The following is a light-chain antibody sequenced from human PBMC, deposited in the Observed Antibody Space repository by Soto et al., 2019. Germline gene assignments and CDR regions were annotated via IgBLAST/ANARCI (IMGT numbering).Light chain of an antibody. CDR1: SGYSTYA. Sequence: QLVLTQSPSASASLGASVKLTCTLSSGYSTYAIAWHQQQSEKGPRFLMKINYDGTHSKGDGFFDRFSGSSSGAERHLTTSSLQFEDEADYYCQTLGTGIQVFGGGTKLTVL. J-gene: IGLJ3*02. CDR3: QTLGTGIQV. V-gene: IGLV4-69*01. CDR2: INYDGTH.